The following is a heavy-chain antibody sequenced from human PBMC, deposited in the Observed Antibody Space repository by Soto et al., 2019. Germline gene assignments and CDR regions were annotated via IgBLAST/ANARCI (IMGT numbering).Heavy chain of an antibody. CDR2: IYYSGST. Sequence: PSETLSLTCTVSGGAIISSSYYFCWIRQPPGKGLERIGSIYYSGSTYYNPSLKSRVTISVDTSKNQFSLKLSSVTAADTAVYYCARWVRGVISNWFDPWGQGALVTVSS. CDR3: ARWVRGVISNWFDP. V-gene: IGHV4-39*01. CDR1: GGAIISSSYY. J-gene: IGHJ5*02. D-gene: IGHD3-10*01.